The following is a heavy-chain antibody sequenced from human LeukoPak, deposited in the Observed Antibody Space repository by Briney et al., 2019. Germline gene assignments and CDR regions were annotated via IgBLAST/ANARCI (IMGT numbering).Heavy chain of an antibody. V-gene: IGHV1-2*02. CDR1: GYTFTGCY. CDR3: AIFGGNPLNWFDP. Sequence: ASVKVSCKASGYTFTGCYMHWVRQAPGQGLEWMGWINPNSGGTNYAQKFQGRVTMTEDTSTGTAYMELSDLRFEDTAVYYCAIFGGNPLNWFDPWGQGTLVTVTS. CDR2: INPNSGGT. J-gene: IGHJ5*02. D-gene: IGHD4-23*01.